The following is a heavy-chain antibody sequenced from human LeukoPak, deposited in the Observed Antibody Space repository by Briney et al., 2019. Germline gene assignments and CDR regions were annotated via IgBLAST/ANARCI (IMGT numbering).Heavy chain of an antibody. V-gene: IGHV3-23*01. CDR3: AKGPLDHSSGWYPPGWFDP. D-gene: IGHD6-19*01. CDR1: GFTFSSYA. CDR2: ISGSGGST. Sequence: GGSLRLSCAASGFTFSSYAMSWVRQTPGKGLEWVSAISGSGGSTYYADSVKGRFTISRDNSKNTLYLQMNSLRAEDTAVYYCAKGPLDHSSGWYPPGWFDPRGQGTLVTVSS. J-gene: IGHJ5*02.